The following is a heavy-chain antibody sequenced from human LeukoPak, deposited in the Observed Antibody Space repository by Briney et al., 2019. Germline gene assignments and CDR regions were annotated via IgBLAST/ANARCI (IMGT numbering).Heavy chain of an antibody. V-gene: IGHV3-30*02. D-gene: IGHD2-2*01. CDR1: GFTFSSYG. Sequence: PGGSLRLSCAASGFTFSSYGMHWVRQAPGKGLEWVAFIRYDGSNKYYASPVKGGFTICRDNSKNTLYLQMNSLRAEDTAVYYCARVVVPAARGATNYYYMDVWGKGTTATVSS. CDR3: ARVVVPAARGATNYYYMDV. CDR2: IRYDGSNK. J-gene: IGHJ6*03.